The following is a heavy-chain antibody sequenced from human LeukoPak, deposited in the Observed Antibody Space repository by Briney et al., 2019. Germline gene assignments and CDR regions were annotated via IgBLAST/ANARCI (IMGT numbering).Heavy chain of an antibody. J-gene: IGHJ2*01. D-gene: IGHD2-2*01. CDR1: GGSISSYY. CDR3: ARVRRACSSTSCYASYWYFDL. Sequence: SETLSLTCTVSGGSISSYYWSWIRQPPGKGLEWIGYIYYSGSTNYNPSFKSRVTISVDTSKNQFSLKLSSVTAADTAVYYCARVRRACSSTSCYASYWYFDLWGRGTLVTVSS. V-gene: IGHV4-59*01. CDR2: IYYSGST.